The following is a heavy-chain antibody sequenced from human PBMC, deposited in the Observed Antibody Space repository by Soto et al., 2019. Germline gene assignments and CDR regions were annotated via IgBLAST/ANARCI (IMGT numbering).Heavy chain of an antibody. J-gene: IGHJ6*02. Sequence: TLSLTCTVYGGSISRGGYYWSWIRQHPGKGLEWIGYIYYSGSTYYNPSLKSRVTISVDTSKNQFSLKLSSVTAADTAVYYCARTGAPPYYYDSSGYQDYYYYGMDVWGQGTTVTVSS. CDR1: GGSISRGGYY. V-gene: IGHV4-31*03. CDR2: IYYSGST. D-gene: IGHD3-22*01. CDR3: ARTGAPPYYYDSSGYQDYYYYGMDV.